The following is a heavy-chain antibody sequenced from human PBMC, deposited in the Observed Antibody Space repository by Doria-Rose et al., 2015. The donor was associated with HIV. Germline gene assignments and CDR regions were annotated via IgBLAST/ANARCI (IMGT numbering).Heavy chain of an antibody. D-gene: IGHD6-13*01. CDR1: GVSLSSPGMG. V-gene: IGHV2-26*01. CDR3: ARIESSRWYHKYYFDF. Sequence: SGPVLVKPTGTLTLTCTVSGVSLSSPGMGVSWIRQPPGKALEWLANIFSDDERSYNTSLKSRLTISRGTSKSQVALTMTDMDPVDTATYYCARIESSRWYHKYYFDFWGQGTLVTVSA. CDR2: IFSDDER. J-gene: IGHJ4*02.